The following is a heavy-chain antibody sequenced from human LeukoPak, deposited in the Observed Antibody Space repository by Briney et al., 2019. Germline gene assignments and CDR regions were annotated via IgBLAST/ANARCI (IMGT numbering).Heavy chain of an antibody. J-gene: IGHJ6*03. D-gene: IGHD6-6*01. CDR3: AKFRSSSSPYYYYYMDV. CDR1: GFTFSSYA. V-gene: IGHV3-23*01. Sequence: GGSLRLSCAASGFTFSSYAMSWVRQAPGKGLEWVSAISGSGGSTYYADSVKGRFTISRDNSKNTLYLQMNGLRAEDTAVYYCAKFRSSSSPYYYYYMDVWGKGTAVTVSS. CDR2: ISGSGGST.